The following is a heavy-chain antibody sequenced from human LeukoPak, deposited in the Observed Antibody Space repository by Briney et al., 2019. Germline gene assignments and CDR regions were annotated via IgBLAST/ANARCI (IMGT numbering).Heavy chain of an antibody. CDR3: ARVTTLKHPFDY. J-gene: IGHJ4*02. D-gene: IGHD4-17*01. CDR2: ISAYNGNT. CDR1: GGTFSNYA. V-gene: IGHV1-18*01. Sequence: GASVKVSCKASGGTFSNYAINWVRQAPGQGLEWMGWISAYNGNTNYAQKLQGRVTMTTDTSTSTAYMELRSLRSEDTAVYYCARVTTLKHPFDYWGQGTLVTVSS.